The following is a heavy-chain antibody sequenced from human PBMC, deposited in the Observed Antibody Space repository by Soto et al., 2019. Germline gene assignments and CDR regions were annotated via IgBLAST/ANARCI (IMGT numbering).Heavy chain of an antibody. CDR1: GFTFSNYA. Sequence: QVQLVESGGGVVQPGRSLRLSCAASGFTFSNYAMHWVRQAPGRGLDWVAVISYDGSNKYYADSVKGRFTISRDTSKDTLDLQMNSLRAEDTAVYHCARGYYYGSGSYPDYWGQGTLVTVTS. V-gene: IGHV3-30-3*01. D-gene: IGHD3-10*01. J-gene: IGHJ4*02. CDR2: ISYDGSNK. CDR3: ARGYYYGSGSYPDY.